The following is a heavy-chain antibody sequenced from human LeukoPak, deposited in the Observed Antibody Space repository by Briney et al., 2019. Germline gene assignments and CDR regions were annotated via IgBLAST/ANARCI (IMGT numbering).Heavy chain of an antibody. D-gene: IGHD3-22*01. CDR2: ISGSGSNT. Sequence: GGSLRLSCAASGFTFSSYAMHWVRQAPGKGLEWVSSISGSGSNTYYADSVKGRFTISRDNSKNTLYLQMNSLRAEDTAVYYCAKDSSGYYKPIDSWGQGTLVIVSS. CDR3: AKDSSGYYKPIDS. J-gene: IGHJ4*02. CDR1: GFTFSSYA. V-gene: IGHV3-23*01.